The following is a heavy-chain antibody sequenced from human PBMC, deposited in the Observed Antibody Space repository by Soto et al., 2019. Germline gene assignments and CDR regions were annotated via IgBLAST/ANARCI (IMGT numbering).Heavy chain of an antibody. J-gene: IGHJ4*02. D-gene: IGHD2-15*01. Sequence: QITLKESGPALVKPTQTLTLTCSCSGFSISADGVGVGWIRQPPGKALEWLAILYWDDDKRYSPSLNSRLTITKDTSRNQVVLTMTIVDPVDTATYFCARSRRRASCSGGNCYPFDSWGQGTLVTVSS. CDR1: GFSISADGVG. V-gene: IGHV2-5*02. CDR2: LYWDDDK. CDR3: ARSRRRASCSGGNCYPFDS.